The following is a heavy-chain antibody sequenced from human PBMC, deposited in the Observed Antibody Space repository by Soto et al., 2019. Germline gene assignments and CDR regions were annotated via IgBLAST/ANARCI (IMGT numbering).Heavy chain of an antibody. CDR1: GGSISSYY. J-gene: IGHJ6*02. Sequence: QVQLQESGPGLVKPSETLSLTCTVSGGSISSYYWSWIRQPPGKGLEWIGYIYYSGSTNYNPSLKSRVTISVDTSKNQFSLKLSSVTAADTAVYYCARWGTYGSGIVYYSYGMDVWGQGTTVTVSS. V-gene: IGHV4-59*01. CDR3: ARWGTYGSGIVYYSYGMDV. CDR2: IYYSGST. D-gene: IGHD3-10*01.